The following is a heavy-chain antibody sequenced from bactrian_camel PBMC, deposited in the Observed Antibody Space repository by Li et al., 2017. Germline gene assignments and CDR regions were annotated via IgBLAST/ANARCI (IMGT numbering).Heavy chain of an antibody. CDR3: ATGLLPYCSGAYCYTHYNY. J-gene: IGHJ4*01. D-gene: IGHD2*01. Sequence: QLVESGGGLVQPGGSLRLSCAASGFTFSSYYMNWVRQAPGKGLEWVSSIGGFTFYADSVKGRFTVSRDNAKNTLFLQMNSLKPEDTAVYYCATGLLPYCSGAYCYTHYNYWGQGTQVTVS. CDR2: IGGFT. CDR1: GFTFSSYY. V-gene: IGHV3-2*01.